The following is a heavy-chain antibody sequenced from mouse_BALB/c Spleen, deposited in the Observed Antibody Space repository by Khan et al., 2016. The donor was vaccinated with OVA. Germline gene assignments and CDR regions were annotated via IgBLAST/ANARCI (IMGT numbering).Heavy chain of an antibody. CDR3: ARNDDYDEGLSY. CDR1: GFSLTTSG. V-gene: IGHV2-2*02. D-gene: IGHD2-4*01. Sequence: VHVVESGPGLVQPSQSLSITCKVSGFSLTTSGVHWVRQSPGTGLEWLGVIWSGGSTDYNAAFISRLYISKDNSNSQAFFKMNSLQANDTAIYYCARNDDYDEGLSYWGQGTLVTVSA. J-gene: IGHJ3*01. CDR2: IWSGGST.